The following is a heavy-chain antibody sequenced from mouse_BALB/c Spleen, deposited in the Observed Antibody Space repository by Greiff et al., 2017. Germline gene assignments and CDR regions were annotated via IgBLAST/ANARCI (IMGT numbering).Heavy chain of an antibody. CDR2: ISTYYGNT. J-gene: IGHJ4*01. CDR1: GYTFTDYA. CDR3: ARKQDYGSSYAMDY. V-gene: IGHV1-67*01. Sequence: VQLQQSGPELVRPGVSVKISCKGSGYTFTDYAMHWVKQSHAKSLEWIGVISTYYGNTNYNQKFKGKATMTVDKSSSTAYMELARLTSEDSAIYYCARKQDYGSSYAMDYWGQGTSVTVSS. D-gene: IGHD1-1*01.